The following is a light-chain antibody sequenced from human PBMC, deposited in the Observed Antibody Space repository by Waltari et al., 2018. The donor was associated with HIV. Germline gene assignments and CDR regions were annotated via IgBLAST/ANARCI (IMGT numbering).Light chain of an antibody. V-gene: IGLV2-14*01. CDR3: SSYTSSSTLV. CDR2: EVS. CDR1: SSDVGGYNF. J-gene: IGLJ3*02. Sequence: QSALTQPASVSGSPGQSITISCTGTSSDVGGYNFVSWYQQHPGKAPKLMIYEVSHLPSGVSNRVAGSKSGNTASLTISGLQAEDEADYYCSSYTSSSTLVFGGGTKLTVL.